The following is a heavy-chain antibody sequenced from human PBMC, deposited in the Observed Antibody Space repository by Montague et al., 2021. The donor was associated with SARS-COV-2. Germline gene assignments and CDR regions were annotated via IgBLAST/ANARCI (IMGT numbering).Heavy chain of an antibody. J-gene: IGHJ4*02. D-gene: IGHD3-22*01. Sequence: SLRLSCAASGFTFSSYEMNWVRQAPGKGLEWVSDISSGGGTMCYAGSVKGRFTISRDNAKNSLYLQMNSLRAEDTAVYYCARGNYDSSGNYPAYYFDNWGQGTLVTVSS. CDR3: ARGNYDSSGNYPAYYFDN. CDR1: GFTFSSYE. CDR2: ISSGGGTM. V-gene: IGHV3-48*03.